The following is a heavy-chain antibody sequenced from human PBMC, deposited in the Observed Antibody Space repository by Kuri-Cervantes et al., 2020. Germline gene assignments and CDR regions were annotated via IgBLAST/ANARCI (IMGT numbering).Heavy chain of an antibody. CDR2: IYSGGST. CDR1: GFTVSSNY. J-gene: IGHJ5*02. CDR3: ARGGEYLGWFGP. V-gene: IGHV3-53*01. D-gene: IGHD2-2*01. Sequence: GESLKISCVASGFTVSSNYMSWVRQAPGKGLEWVSVIYSGGSTYYADSVKGRFTISRDNSKNTLYLQMNSLRAEDTAVYYCARGGEYLGWFGPWGQGTLVTVSS.